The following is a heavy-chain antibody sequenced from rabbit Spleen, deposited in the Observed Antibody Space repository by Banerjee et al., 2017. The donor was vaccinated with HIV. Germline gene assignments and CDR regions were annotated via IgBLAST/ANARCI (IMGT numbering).Heavy chain of an antibody. V-gene: IGHV1S45*01. D-gene: IGHD8-1*01. CDR2: IAGSSSGFT. CDR1: GFSFSDKAV. CDR3: ARDTGSSFSSYGMDL. Sequence: QEQLLESGGGLVKPEGSLKLSCTASGFSFSDKAVMCWVRQAPGKGLEWIACIAGSSSGFTYSATWAKGRFTCSKTSSTTVTLQMTSLTVADTATYFCARDTGSSFSSYGMDLWGPGTLVTVS. J-gene: IGHJ6*01.